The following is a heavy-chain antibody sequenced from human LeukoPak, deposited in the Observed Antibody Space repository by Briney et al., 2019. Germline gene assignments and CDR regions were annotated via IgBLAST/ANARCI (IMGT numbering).Heavy chain of an antibody. V-gene: IGHV3-21*04. CDR1: GFTFSSYS. D-gene: IGHD3-22*01. CDR2: ISSSSSYI. CDR3: AKDISSGYYGHFDY. Sequence: GGSLRLSCAASGFTFSSYSMNWVRQAPGKGLEWVSSISSSSSYIYYADSVKGRFTISRDNAKNSLYLQMNSLRAEDMALYYCAKDISSGYYGHFDYWGQGTLVTVSS. J-gene: IGHJ4*02.